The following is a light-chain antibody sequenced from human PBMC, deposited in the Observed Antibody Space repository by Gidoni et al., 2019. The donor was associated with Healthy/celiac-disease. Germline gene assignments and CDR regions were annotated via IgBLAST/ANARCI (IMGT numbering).Light chain of an antibody. CDR3: MQALQTPSFT. CDR1: QSLLHSNGYNY. CDR2: LGS. J-gene: IGKJ3*01. Sequence: DIVMTQSPLSLPVTPGEPASISCRSSQSLLHSNGYNYLDWYLQKPGQSPQLLIYLGSNRASGVPDRFSGSGSGTDFTLKISRVEAEDVGVYYCMQALQTPSFTFXPXTKVDIK. V-gene: IGKV2-28*01.